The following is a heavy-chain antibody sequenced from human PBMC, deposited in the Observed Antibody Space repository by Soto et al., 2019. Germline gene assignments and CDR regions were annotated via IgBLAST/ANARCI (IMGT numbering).Heavy chain of an antibody. CDR1: GFTFSSYS. D-gene: IGHD2-15*01. J-gene: IGHJ6*03. Sequence: GGSLRLSCAASGFTFSSYSMNWVRQAPGKGLEWVSSISSSSSYIYYADSVKGRFTISRDNAKNSLYLQMNSLRAEDTAVYYCARGRVVPLAKSYYYYMDVWGKGTTVTVSS. CDR2: ISSSSSYI. CDR3: ARGRVVPLAKSYYYYMDV. V-gene: IGHV3-21*01.